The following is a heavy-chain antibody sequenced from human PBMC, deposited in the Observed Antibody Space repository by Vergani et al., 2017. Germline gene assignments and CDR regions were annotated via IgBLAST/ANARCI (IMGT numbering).Heavy chain of an antibody. CDR3: ARVSDPARLRTAIRNRIAVAGGFDP. CDR2: IYYSGST. CDR1: GGSISSSSYY. J-gene: IGHJ5*02. Sequence: QLQLQESGPGLVKPSETLSLTCTVSGGSISSSSYYWGWIRQPPGKGLEWIGSIYYSGSTYYNPSLKSRVTISVDTSKNQFSLKLSSVTAADTAVYYCARVSDPARLRTAIRNRIAVAGGFDPWGQGTLVTVSS. D-gene: IGHD6-19*01. V-gene: IGHV4-39*07.